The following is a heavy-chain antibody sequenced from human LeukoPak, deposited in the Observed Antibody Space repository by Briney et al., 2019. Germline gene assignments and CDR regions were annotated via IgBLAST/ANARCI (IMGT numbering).Heavy chain of an antibody. J-gene: IGHJ4*02. CDR3: ARDGPYCSGGSCYSYDY. Sequence: SETLSLTCTVSGGSISSYYWSWIRQPPGKGLEWIGYIYYSGSTNYNPSLKSRVTISVDMSKNQFSLKLSSVTAADTAVYYCARDGPYCSGGSCYSYDYWGQGTLVTVSS. V-gene: IGHV4-59*12. CDR2: IYYSGST. CDR1: GGSISSYY. D-gene: IGHD2-15*01.